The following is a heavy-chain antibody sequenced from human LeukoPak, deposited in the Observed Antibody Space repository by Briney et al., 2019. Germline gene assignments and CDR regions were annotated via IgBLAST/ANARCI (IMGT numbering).Heavy chain of an antibody. CDR1: GGSISNSY. D-gene: IGHD6-19*01. CDR3: ARRTGVIGSGWYNWYFDL. V-gene: IGHV4-59*08. CDR2: IYYSGST. J-gene: IGHJ2*01. Sequence: SETLSLTCTVSGGSISNSYWCWIRQPPGKGLEWIGYIYYSGSTNYNPSLKSRVTISVDTSTNQFSLKLSSVTAADTAVYYCARRTGVIGSGWYNWYFDLWGRGTLVTVSS.